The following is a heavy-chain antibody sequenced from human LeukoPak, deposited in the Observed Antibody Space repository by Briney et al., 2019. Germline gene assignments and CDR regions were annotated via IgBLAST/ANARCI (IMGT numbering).Heavy chain of an antibody. CDR1: GFTFSSYE. J-gene: IGHJ6*02. Sequence: GGSLRLSCAASGFTFSSYEMNWVRQAPGKGLEWVSYISSSGSTIYYADSVKGRFTISRDNAKNSLYLQMSSLRAEDTAVYYCARWYKDIVVVPAAIRERAYYYGMDVWGQGTTVTVSS. V-gene: IGHV3-48*03. CDR2: ISSSGSTI. CDR3: ARWYKDIVVVPAAIRERAYYYGMDV. D-gene: IGHD2-2*02.